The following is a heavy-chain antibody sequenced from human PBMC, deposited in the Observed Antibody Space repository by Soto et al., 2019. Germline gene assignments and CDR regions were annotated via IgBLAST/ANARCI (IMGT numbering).Heavy chain of an antibody. D-gene: IGHD3-10*01. V-gene: IGHV4-59*08. CDR1: SGPSSSHN. CDR3: VRQGIGTLHGLVDV. CDR2: VYSTGGT. J-gene: IGHJ6*02. Sequence: QVQLQQSGPGLVKPSETLSLTCSVSSGPSSSHNWGWIRQPPGRGLEWIGYVYSTGGTSYNPSLKSRVTISAATSTNHISLTLTSVTAADTAVYYCVRQGIGTLHGLVDVWGQGTTVRVSS.